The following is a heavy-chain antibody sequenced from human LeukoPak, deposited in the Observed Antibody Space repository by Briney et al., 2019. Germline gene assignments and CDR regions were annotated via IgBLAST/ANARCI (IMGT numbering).Heavy chain of an antibody. J-gene: IGHJ6*02. D-gene: IGHD4-17*01. CDR1: GGTFSNYG. CDR3: ARDRPRDYSDLISHYYYYGMDV. CDR2: IIPIFDIT. V-gene: IGHV1-69*04. Sequence: SVKVSCKASGGTFSNYGISWVRQAPGQGLEWMGRIIPIFDITNYAQKFQGRVSITADKSTGTAYMELTSLRSEDTALFYCARDRPRDYSDLISHYYYYGMDVWGQGTTVTVSS.